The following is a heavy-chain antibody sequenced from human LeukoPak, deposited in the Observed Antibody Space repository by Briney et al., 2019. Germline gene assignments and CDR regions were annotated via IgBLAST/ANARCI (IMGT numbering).Heavy chain of an antibody. CDR3: ARDDFGGDFDF. CDR2: TSSRSSYI. V-gene: IGHV3-21*01. Sequence: PGGSLRLSCAASGFTFSSYSMNWLRQTPGKGLEWVSSTSSRSSYIYYGDSVKGRFTISRDNAKSSLFLQMNSLRAEDTAIYYCARDDFGGDFDFWGQGTLVTVSS. D-gene: IGHD4-23*01. CDR1: GFTFSSYS. J-gene: IGHJ4*02.